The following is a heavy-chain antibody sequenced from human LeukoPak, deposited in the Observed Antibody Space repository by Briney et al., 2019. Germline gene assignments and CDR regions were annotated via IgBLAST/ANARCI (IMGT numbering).Heavy chain of an antibody. CDR3: ARDSPMVRGVKQLPIDY. CDR2: ISAYNGNT. J-gene: IGHJ4*02. CDR1: GYTFTSYG. Sequence: ASVKVSCKASGYTFTSYGISWVRQAPGQGLEWMGWISAYNGNTNYAQKLQGRVTMTTDTSTSTAYMELRSLRSDDTAVYYCARDSPMVRGVKQLPIDYWGQGTLVTVSS. V-gene: IGHV1-18*01. D-gene: IGHD3-10*01.